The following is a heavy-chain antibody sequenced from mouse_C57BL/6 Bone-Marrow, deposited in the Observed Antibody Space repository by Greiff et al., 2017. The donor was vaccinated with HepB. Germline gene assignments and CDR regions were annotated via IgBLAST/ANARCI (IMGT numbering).Heavy chain of an antibody. D-gene: IGHD4-1*01. J-gene: IGHJ4*01. CDR1: GFTFSSYA. CDR2: INSDGGST. CDR3: ARPNWDGYAMDY. V-gene: IGHV5-2*01. Sequence: VQLVESGGGLVKPGGSLKLSCAASGFTFSSYAMSWVRKTPEKRLELVAAINSDGGSTYYPDTMERRFIISRDNTKKTLYLQMSSLRSEDTALYYCARPNWDGYAMDYWGQGTSVTVSS.